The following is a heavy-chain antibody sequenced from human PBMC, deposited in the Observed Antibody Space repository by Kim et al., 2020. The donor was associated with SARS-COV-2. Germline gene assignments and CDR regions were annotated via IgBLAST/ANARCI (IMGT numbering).Heavy chain of an antibody. CDR3: AKDRDPPNSRDDYKGRAFDF. V-gene: IGHV3-23*01. CDR1: EFTFSTYA. D-gene: IGHD4-4*01. J-gene: IGHJ4*02. Sequence: GGSLRLSCAASEFTFSTYAMTWARQAPGKGLEWVSCISDVGGSTYYADSVKGRFTISRDNSKNTLYLQMSSLRAEDTAVYYCAKDRDPPNSRDDYKGRAFDFWGQGPRVTVAS. CDR2: ISDVGGST.